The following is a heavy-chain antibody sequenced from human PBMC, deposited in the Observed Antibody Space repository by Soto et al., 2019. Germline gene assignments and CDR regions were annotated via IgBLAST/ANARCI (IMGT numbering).Heavy chain of an antibody. CDR2: IYYSGST. CDR1: GGSISSGGYY. CDR3: ARVSRDKRPHNWFDP. V-gene: IGHV4-31*03. Sequence: PSETLSLTCTVSGGSISSGGYYWSWIRQHPGKGLEWIGYIYYSGSTYYNPSLKSRVTISVDTSKNQFSLKLSSVTAADTAVYYCARVSRDKRPHNWFDPWGQGTLVTVSS. J-gene: IGHJ5*02.